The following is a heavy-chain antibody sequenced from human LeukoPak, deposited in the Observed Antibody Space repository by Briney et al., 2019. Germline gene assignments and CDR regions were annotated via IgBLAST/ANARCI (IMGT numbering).Heavy chain of an antibody. CDR2: FFLKGST. Sequence: SETLSLTCAVYGGSFSGYYWGWIRQPPGKGLEWIGSFFLKGSTYYNPSLKSRVTISVDTSKNQFSLTLSSVTAADTAVYCCARVARCTRCFDVDYWGQGTLVTVSS. V-gene: IGHV4-38-2*01. D-gene: IGHD2-2*01. CDR3: ARVARCTRCFDVDY. J-gene: IGHJ4*02. CDR1: GGSFSGYY.